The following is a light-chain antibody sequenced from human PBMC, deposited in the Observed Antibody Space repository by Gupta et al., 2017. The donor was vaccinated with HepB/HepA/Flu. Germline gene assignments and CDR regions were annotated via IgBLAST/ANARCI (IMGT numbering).Light chain of an antibody. CDR3: QTSGAGTVV. J-gene: IGLJ2*01. Sequence: QLVLLQSPSAAASRGVAVRPTCTLSSGHTNYAIPWHQQQPDKGPRYLMMFNSDGSHTKGDGTPALFSASSSAAARHTPISSLRSGDDSYDSCQTSGAGTVVFGGGTKLTVL. V-gene: IGLV4-69*01. CDR1: SGHTNYA. CDR2: FNSDGSH.